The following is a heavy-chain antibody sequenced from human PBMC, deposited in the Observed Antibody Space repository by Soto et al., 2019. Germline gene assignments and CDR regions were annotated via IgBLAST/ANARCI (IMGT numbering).Heavy chain of an antibody. Sequence: GGSLRLSCAASGFTFSSYSMNWVRQAPGKGLEWVSYISSSSSTIYYADSVKGRFTISRDNAKNSLYLQMNSLRDEDTAVYYCASHRFYDSSGYFDYWGQGTLVTVSS. CDR1: GFTFSSYS. J-gene: IGHJ4*02. V-gene: IGHV3-48*02. CDR2: ISSSSSTI. CDR3: ASHRFYDSSGYFDY. D-gene: IGHD3-22*01.